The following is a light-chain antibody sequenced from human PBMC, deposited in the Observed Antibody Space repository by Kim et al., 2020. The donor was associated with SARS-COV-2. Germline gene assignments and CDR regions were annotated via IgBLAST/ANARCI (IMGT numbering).Light chain of an antibody. CDR3: AAWDDNLNGVG. CDR1: FSNVGRNT. CDR2: DYN. J-gene: IGLJ2*01. Sequence: QRVTNSCTGSFSNVGRNTVTLYQQLPGTAPKLLIFDYNQRPSGVPDRFSGSKSGTSASLAISGLQSEDEADYYCAAWDDNLNGVGFGGGTQLTVL. V-gene: IGLV1-44*01.